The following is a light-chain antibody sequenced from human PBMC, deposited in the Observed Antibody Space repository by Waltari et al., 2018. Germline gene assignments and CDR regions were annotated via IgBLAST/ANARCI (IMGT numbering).Light chain of an antibody. V-gene: IGKV1-5*01. Sequence: DTQMTQSPSTLSASVGDRVTITCRASQTISTWLAWYQQKPGKAPKVLIYDASNLESGVPSWFSGSGSGTEFTLTISSLQPDDFATYYCQQYNGYPITFGQGTRLEIK. J-gene: IGKJ5*01. CDR2: DAS. CDR3: QQYNGYPIT. CDR1: QTISTW.